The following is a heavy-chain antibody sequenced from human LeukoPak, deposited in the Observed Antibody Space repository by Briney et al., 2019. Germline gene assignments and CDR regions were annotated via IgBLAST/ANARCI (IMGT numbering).Heavy chain of an antibody. CDR3: ARDISPTLRLGGDYYYYGMDV. V-gene: IGHV1-2*02. Sequence: ASVKVSCKASGYTFTGYYIHWVRQAPGQGLEWMGWINPNGGGINYAQKFQGRVTMTRDTSISTAYMELSRLRSDDTAVYYCARDISPTLRLGGDYYYYGMDVWGQGTTVTVSS. D-gene: IGHD3-16*01. J-gene: IGHJ6*02. CDR2: INPNGGGI. CDR1: GYTFTGYY.